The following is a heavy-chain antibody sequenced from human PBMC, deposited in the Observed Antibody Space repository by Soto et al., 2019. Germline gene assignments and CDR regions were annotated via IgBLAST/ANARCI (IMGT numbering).Heavy chain of an antibody. D-gene: IGHD5-12*01. CDR2: VYHSRST. V-gene: IGHV4-4*02. J-gene: IGHJ5*02. Sequence: QVQLQESGPGLVKPSGTLALTCAVSGVSVTRSNWWSWVRQSPGKGLEWIGEVYHSRSTRYNPSLNSRVTLSVDISRNQFSSRLTSVTAADTAVYYCAREGIYSSFDPWGQGILVTVSS. CDR3: AREGIYSSFDP. CDR1: GVSVTRSNW.